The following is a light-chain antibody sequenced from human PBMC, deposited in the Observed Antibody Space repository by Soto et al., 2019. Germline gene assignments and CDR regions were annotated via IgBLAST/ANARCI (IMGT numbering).Light chain of an antibody. Sequence: SYELTQPPSVSVAPGKTARITCGGNNIGSKSVHWYQQKPGQAPVLVIYYDSDRPSGIPERFSGSNSGNTATLTISRVEAGDEADYYCKVWDSSSDHSYVFGTGTKLTVL. CDR3: KVWDSSSDHSYV. CDR1: NIGSKS. V-gene: IGLV3-21*04. J-gene: IGLJ1*01. CDR2: YDS.